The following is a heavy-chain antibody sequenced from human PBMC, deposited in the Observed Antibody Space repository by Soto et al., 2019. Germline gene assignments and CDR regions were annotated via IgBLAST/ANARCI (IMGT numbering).Heavy chain of an antibody. Sequence: GGSLRLSCAASGFTFSSYAMHWVRQAPGKGLEWVAVISYDGSNKYYADSVKGRFTISRDNSKNTLYLQMNSLRAEDTAVYNSARDGYCSGGSCYSVPVFDYWGQGTLVTVSS. D-gene: IGHD2-15*01. V-gene: IGHV3-30-3*01. CDR1: GFTFSSYA. J-gene: IGHJ4*02. CDR2: ISYDGSNK. CDR3: ARDGYCSGGSCYSVPVFDY.